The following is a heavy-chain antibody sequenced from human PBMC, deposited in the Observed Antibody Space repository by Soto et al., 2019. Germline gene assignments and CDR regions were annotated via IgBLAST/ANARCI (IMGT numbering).Heavy chain of an antibody. CDR1: GFTFSSYS. V-gene: IGHV3-23*01. J-gene: IGHJ4*02. D-gene: IGHD3-22*01. CDR2: FRAGGDDGTT. CDR3: ARADYYDTSGFWGFDY. Sequence: PGGSLRLSCVASGFTFSSYSMSWVRQAPGKGLEWVSGFRAGGDDGTTYYADSVKGRFTISRDNAKNTLYLQMNSLRAEDTAVYYCARADYYDTSGFWGFDYWGQGTLVTVSS.